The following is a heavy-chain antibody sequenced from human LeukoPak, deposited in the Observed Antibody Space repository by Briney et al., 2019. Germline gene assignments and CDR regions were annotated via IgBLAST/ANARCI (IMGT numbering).Heavy chain of an antibody. CDR2: INQDGSEK. Sequence: GGSLRLSCAASGFTFSSYWMSWVRQAPGKGLEWAADINQDGSEKYYVDSVKGRFTISRDNAKNSLYLQMNSLRAEDTAVYYCARDSTVFGVVAQRNWFDPWGQGTLVTVSS. V-gene: IGHV3-7*01. D-gene: IGHD3-3*01. J-gene: IGHJ5*02. CDR1: GFTFSSYW. CDR3: ARDSTVFGVVAQRNWFDP.